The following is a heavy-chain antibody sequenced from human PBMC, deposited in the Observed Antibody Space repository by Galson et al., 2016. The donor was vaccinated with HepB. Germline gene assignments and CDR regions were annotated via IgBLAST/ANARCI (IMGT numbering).Heavy chain of an antibody. J-gene: IGHJ3*01. CDR3: ARDGRYFDWLLSGPDAFDF. V-gene: IGHV3-7*03. CDR1: GSGYTFSSYW. CDR2: INQDGREK. D-gene: IGHD3-9*01. Sequence: SLRLSCAGSGSGYTFSSYWMTWVRQAPGKGLEWVASINQDGREKHYVDSLKGRFTISRDNAKKTLFLQMKKLRVDDTAVYYCARDGRYFDWLLSGPDAFDFWGQGTSVTVAT.